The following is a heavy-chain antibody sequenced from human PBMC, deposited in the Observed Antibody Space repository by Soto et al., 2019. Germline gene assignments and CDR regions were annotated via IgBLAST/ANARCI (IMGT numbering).Heavy chain of an antibody. J-gene: IGHJ4*02. CDR2: ISGSGGST. Sequence: ESGGGLVQPGGSLRLSCAASGFTFSTYAMSWVRQAPGKGLGWVSGISGSGGSTYYADSVKGRFTISRDNSKNTLYLQMNSLRAEDTALYYCAKGAGYFDSSDYYSGDYWGQGTLVTVSS. CDR1: GFTFSTYA. CDR3: AKGAGYFDSSDYYSGDY. V-gene: IGHV3-23*01. D-gene: IGHD3-22*01.